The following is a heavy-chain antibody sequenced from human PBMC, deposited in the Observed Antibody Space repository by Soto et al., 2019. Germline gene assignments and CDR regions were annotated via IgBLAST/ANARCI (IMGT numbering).Heavy chain of an antibody. V-gene: IGHV3-11*05. CDR3: ARGGYDILVYYGMDV. CDR1: GFTFSDYY. D-gene: IGHD3-9*01. J-gene: IGHJ6*02. Sequence: PGGSLRLSCAASGFTFSDYYMSWIRQAPGKGLEWVSYISSSSSYTNYADSVKGRFTISRDNAKNSLYLQMNSLRAEDTAVYYCARGGYDILVYYGMDVWGQGTTVTVSS. CDR2: ISSSSSYT.